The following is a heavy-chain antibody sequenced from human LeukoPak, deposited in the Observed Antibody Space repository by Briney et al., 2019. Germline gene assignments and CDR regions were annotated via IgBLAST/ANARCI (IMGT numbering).Heavy chain of an antibody. CDR1: GFTFSSYV. D-gene: IGHD3-10*01. Sequence: GGSLRLSCAASGFTFSSYVMSWVRQAPGKGLEWVSATSGSGGSTYYADSVKGRFTISRDNSKNTLYLQMNSLRAEDTAVYYCAKGARFGELLSWFDPWGQGTLVTVSS. J-gene: IGHJ5*02. CDR2: TSGSGGST. V-gene: IGHV3-23*01. CDR3: AKGARFGELLSWFDP.